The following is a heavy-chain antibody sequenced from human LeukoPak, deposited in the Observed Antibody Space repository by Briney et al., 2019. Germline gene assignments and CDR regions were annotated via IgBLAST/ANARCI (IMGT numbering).Heavy chain of an antibody. CDR2: IYTSGST. V-gene: IGHV4-4*07. CDR3: ARGQEHYYGSGSYYNVGIVIDY. Sequence: PSETLSLTCTVSGGSFSSYYWSWIRQPAGKGLEWIGRIYTSGSTNYNPSLKSRVTMSVHTSKNQFSLKLSSVTAADTAVYYCARGQEHYYGSGSYYNVGIVIDYWGQGTLVTVSS. J-gene: IGHJ4*02. CDR1: GGSFSSYY. D-gene: IGHD3-10*01.